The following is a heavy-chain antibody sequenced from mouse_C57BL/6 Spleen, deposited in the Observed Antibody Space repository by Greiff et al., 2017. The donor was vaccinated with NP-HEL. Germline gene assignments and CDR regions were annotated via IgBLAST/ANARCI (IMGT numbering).Heavy chain of an antibody. CDR1: GYSFTGYY. V-gene: IGHV1-42*01. Sequence: VQLQQPGAELVKPGASVKISCKASGYSFTGYYMNWVKQSPEKSLEWIGEINPSTGGTTYNQKFKAKATLTVDKSSSTAYMQLKSLTSEDSAVYYCARGPRQLRPTFFEDWGQGTTLTVSS. CDR2: INPSTGGT. CDR3: ARGPRQLRPTFFED. J-gene: IGHJ2*01. D-gene: IGHD3-2*02.